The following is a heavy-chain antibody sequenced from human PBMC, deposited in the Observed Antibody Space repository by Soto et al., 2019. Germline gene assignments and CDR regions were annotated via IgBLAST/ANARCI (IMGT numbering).Heavy chain of an antibody. Sequence: ASVKISCKASGYTFSGHYLLWVRQAPGQGLEWMGWINPNRGGTNYAQKFQGRVTMTRDTSISTAYMELSRLTSDDTAVYYCAMSTISMIPDGDAFDIWGQGTLVTVSS. CDR2: INPNRGGT. D-gene: IGHD3-22*01. CDR3: AMSTISMIPDGDAFDI. J-gene: IGHJ3*02. V-gene: IGHV1-2*02. CDR1: GYTFSGHY.